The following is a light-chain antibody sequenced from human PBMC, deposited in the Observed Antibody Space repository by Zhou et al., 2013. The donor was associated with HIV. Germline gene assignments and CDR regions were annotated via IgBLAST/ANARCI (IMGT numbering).Light chain of an antibody. V-gene: IGKV1-9*01. CDR3: LQHNSYPPYS. CDR2: AAS. Sequence: IQLTQSPSSLSASVGDRVTITCRASQGISSYLAWYQQKPGKAPKLLIYAASTLQSGVPSRFSGSGSGTDFTLTISSLQPEDFATYYCLQHNSYPPYSFGQGTKLEIK. CDR1: QGISSY. J-gene: IGKJ2*03.